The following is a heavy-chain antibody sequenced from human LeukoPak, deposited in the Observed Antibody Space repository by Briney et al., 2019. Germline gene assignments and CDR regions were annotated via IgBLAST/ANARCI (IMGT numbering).Heavy chain of an antibody. J-gene: IGHJ4*02. Sequence: ASVKVSCKASGYTFTDSYIHWVRQAPGQGLEWMGWINPDSGGTSYAQKFQDRVTMTRDTSISTAYMELSSLRSDDTAVYYCARAAAAAMANYFDHWGQGALVTVAS. CDR2: INPDSGGT. CDR1: GYTFTDSY. D-gene: IGHD2-2*01. V-gene: IGHV1-2*02. CDR3: ARAAAAAMANYFDH.